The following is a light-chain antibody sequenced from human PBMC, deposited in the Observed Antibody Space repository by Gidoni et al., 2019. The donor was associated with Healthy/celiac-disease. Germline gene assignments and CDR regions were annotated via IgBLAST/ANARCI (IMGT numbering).Light chain of an antibody. Sequence: DIVMTQSPDSLAVYLGERATINCKSSQSVLYSSNNMNYLAWYQQKPGRPPKLLIYWASTREAGVPDRFSGSGSGTDFTLTISSLQAEDVAVYYCQQYYSTPRTFGPGTKVDIK. V-gene: IGKV4-1*01. CDR3: QQYYSTPRT. CDR1: QSVLYSSNNMNY. J-gene: IGKJ3*01. CDR2: WAS.